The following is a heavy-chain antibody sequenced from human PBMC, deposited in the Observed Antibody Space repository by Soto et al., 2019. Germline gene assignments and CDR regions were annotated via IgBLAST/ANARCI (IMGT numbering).Heavy chain of an antibody. CDR3: ARDRVVVVPAANLLDY. CDR2: IWYDGSNK. D-gene: IGHD2-2*01. J-gene: IGHJ4*02. CDR1: GFTFSSYG. Sequence: QVQLVESGGGVVQPGRSLRLSCAASGFTFSSYGMHWVRQAPGKGLEWVAVIWYDGSNKYYADSVKGRFTISRDNSKNTLYLHMNSLRAEDTAVYYCARDRVVVVPAANLLDYWGQGTLVTVSS. V-gene: IGHV3-33*01.